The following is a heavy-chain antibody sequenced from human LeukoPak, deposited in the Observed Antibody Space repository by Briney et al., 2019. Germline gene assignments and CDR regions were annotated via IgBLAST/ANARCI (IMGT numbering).Heavy chain of an antibody. D-gene: IGHD5-18*01. CDR1: GGSFSGYY. J-gene: IGHJ4*02. CDR3: ARGRRGYSYGDRYGVDY. CDR2: INHSGST. Sequence: SETLSLTCAVYGGSFSGYYWSWIRQPPGKGLEWIGEINHSGSTNYNPSLKSRVTISVDTSKNQFSLKLSSVTAADTAVYYCARGRRGYSYGDRYGVDYWGQGTLVTVSS. V-gene: IGHV4-34*01.